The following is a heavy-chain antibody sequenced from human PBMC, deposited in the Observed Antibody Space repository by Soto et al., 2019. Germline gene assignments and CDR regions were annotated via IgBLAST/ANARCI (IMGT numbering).Heavy chain of an antibody. Sequence: GGSLRLSCAASGFTFSSYGMHWVRQAPGKGLEWVAVIWYDGSNKYYADSVKGRFTISRDNSKNTLYLQMNSLGAEDTAVYYCARGGLPGGAPTMANIDYWGQGTLVTVSS. J-gene: IGHJ4*02. CDR3: ARGGLPGGAPTMANIDY. D-gene: IGHD1-26*01. CDR1: GFTFSSYG. V-gene: IGHV3-33*01. CDR2: IWYDGSNK.